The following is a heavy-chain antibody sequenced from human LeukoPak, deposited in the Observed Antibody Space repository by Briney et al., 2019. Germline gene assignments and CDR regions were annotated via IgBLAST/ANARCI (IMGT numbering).Heavy chain of an antibody. CDR3: ARGVPKTSYYYYYMDV. CDR1: GFTFSRYS. V-gene: IGHV3-21*01. D-gene: IGHD4-11*01. CDR2: ISTSSIYT. Sequence: GGSLRLSCAASGFTFSRYSMNWVRQAPGKGLEWVSSISTSSIYTYYADSVRGRFTISRDNAKNSIYLQMNSLRAEDTAVYYCARGVPKTSYYYYYMDVWGKGTTVTVSS. J-gene: IGHJ6*03.